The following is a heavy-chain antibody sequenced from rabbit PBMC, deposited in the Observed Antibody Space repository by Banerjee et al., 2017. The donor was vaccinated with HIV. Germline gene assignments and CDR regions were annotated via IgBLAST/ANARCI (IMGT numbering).Heavy chain of an antibody. V-gene: IGHV1S40*01. D-gene: IGHD2-1*01. CDR3: ARSYDDDADVGYYFTL. Sequence: QSLEESGGDLVKPGASLTLTCTASGFSFSSSYYMCWVRQAPGKGLEWIACIYTGSSDNTYYASWAKGRFTISKTSSTTVTLQMTSLTAADTATYFCARSYDDDADVGYYFTLWGQGTLVTVS. CDR1: GFSFSSSYY. J-gene: IGHJ4*01. CDR2: IYTGSSDNT.